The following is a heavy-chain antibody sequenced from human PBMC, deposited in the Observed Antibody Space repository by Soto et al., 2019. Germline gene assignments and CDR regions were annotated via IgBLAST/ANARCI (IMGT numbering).Heavy chain of an antibody. CDR1: GVSITSYF. V-gene: IGHV4-59*01. CDR2: ISFSGAT. Sequence: PSETVSLTCTVSGVSITSYFWSWIRQTPGKGLDWIGSISFSGATYSNPSLKGRAALSVDTSENHLSLTLNSVTSADTAVYFCARVRRDGYTRYFDFWGQGNQVTVSS. D-gene: IGHD2-2*02. J-gene: IGHJ4*02. CDR3: ARVRRDGYTRYFDF.